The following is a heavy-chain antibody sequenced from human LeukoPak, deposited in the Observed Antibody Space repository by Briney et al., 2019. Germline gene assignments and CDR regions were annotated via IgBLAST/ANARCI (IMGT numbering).Heavy chain of an antibody. CDR2: ISSSGSTI. J-gene: IGHJ4*02. CDR1: GFTFSSYE. V-gene: IGHV3-48*03. CDR3: AKVLRYFDWLLPLDY. D-gene: IGHD3-9*01. Sequence: PGGSLRLSCAASGFTFSSYEMNWVRQAPGKGLEWVSYISSSGSTIYYADSVKGRFTISRDNSKNTLYLQMNSLRAEDTAVYYCAKVLRYFDWLLPLDYWGQGTLVTVSS.